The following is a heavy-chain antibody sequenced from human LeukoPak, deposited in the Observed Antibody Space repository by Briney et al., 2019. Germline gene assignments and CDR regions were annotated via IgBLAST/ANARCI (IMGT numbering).Heavy chain of an antibody. V-gene: IGHV3-21*01. CDR3: ARSRQYSSSWYSDFDI. D-gene: IGHD6-13*01. CDR1: GFTFSSYD. J-gene: IGHJ3*02. Sequence: GGSLRLSGGAPGFTFSSYDMNGVRRSPGKGLEWVSSIIIRSTYVYYADSLKGRFTISRENDKTSMYPQMKSMRVEDTAVYYCARSRQYSSSWYSDFDIWGQGTMVTVSS. CDR2: IIIRSTYV.